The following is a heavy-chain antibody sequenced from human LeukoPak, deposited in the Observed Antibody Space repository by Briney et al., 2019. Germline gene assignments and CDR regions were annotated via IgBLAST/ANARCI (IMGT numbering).Heavy chain of an antibody. CDR2: ISYDGSNK. CDR3: AKDGPGGGADY. CDR1: GFTFSSYG. Sequence: GRSLRLSCAASGFTFSSYGMHWVRQAPGKGLEWVAVISYDGSNKYCADSVKGRFTISRDNSKNTLYLQMNSLRAEDTAVYYCAKDGPGGGADYWGQGTLVTVSS. D-gene: IGHD2-21*01. V-gene: IGHV3-30*18. J-gene: IGHJ4*02.